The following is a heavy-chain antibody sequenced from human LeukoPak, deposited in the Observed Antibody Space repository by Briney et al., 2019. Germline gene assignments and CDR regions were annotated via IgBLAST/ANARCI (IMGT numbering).Heavy chain of an antibody. CDR1: GGSFSGYY. CDR3: AREQKCSGGSCYPT. J-gene: IGHJ4*02. V-gene: IGHV4-34*01. Sequence: PETLSLTCAVYGGSFSGYYWSWIRQPPGKGPEWIGEINHSGSTNYNPSLKSRVTISVDTSKNQFSLKLSSVTAADTAVYYCAREQKCSGGSCYPTWSQGTLVTVSS. CDR2: INHSGST. D-gene: IGHD2-15*01.